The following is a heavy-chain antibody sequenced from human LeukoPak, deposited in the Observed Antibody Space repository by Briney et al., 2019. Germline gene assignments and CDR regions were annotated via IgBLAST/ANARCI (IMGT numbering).Heavy chain of an antibody. Sequence: GGSLRLSCAASGFTLSEHYMDWVRQAPGKGLEWVGRTRNKVNSYSTEYAASVKGRFTISRDDSKHSQYLQMNSLKTEDTAVYCGVPKITTPDFWGQGTLVIVSS. CDR1: GFTLSEHY. V-gene: IGHV3-72*01. J-gene: IGHJ4*02. D-gene: IGHD3-22*01. CDR2: TRNKVNSYST. CDR3: VPKITTPDF.